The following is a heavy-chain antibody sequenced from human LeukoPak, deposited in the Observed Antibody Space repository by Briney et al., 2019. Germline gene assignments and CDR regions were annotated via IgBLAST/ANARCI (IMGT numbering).Heavy chain of an antibody. J-gene: IGHJ3*02. CDR1: GFTFSSYA. Sequence: TGGSLRLSCAASGFTFSSYAMHWVPQAPGKGLEWVAFIQYDGSTEYYADSVKGRFTISRDKSKKTMYLQMNTLRAEDTAVYYCARGSSWAFDIWGQGTKVTVSS. CDR2: IQYDGSTE. V-gene: IGHV3-30*02. CDR3: ARGSSWAFDI.